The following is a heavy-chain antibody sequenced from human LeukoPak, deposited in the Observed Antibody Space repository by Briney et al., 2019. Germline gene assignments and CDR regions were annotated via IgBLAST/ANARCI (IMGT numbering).Heavy chain of an antibody. CDR1: GYTFTNYD. J-gene: IGHJ4*02. CDR3: ARVVPAAPPGY. CDR2: ISGYNGKT. Sequence: ASVKVSCKASGYTFTNYDISWVRQAPGQGLEWMGWISGYNGKTNYAQNLQGRVTMSTDTSTSTAYIEVRSLRSDDTAVYYCARVVPAAPPGYWGQGTLVTVSS. V-gene: IGHV1-18*01. D-gene: IGHD2-2*01.